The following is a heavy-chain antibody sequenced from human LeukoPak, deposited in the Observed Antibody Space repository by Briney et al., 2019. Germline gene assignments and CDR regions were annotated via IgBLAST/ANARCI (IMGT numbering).Heavy chain of an antibody. CDR1: GFPFSSYG. CDR2: IRFGGTTK. Sequence: SGKSLRLSCASSGFPFSSYGMNWVRQAPGKGLEWVAFIRFGGTTKYYADSVKGRFTVSRDDTKNTVFLQMNSLRYEDTAVYYCARDRLSSSSWYAPFDYWGQGTLVTVSS. CDR3: ARDRLSSSSWYAPFDY. V-gene: IGHV3-30*02. D-gene: IGHD6-13*01. J-gene: IGHJ4*02.